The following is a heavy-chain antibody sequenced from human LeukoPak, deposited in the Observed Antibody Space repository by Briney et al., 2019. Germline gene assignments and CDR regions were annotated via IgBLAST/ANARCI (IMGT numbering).Heavy chain of an antibody. CDR1: GFTFSSYS. V-gene: IGHV3-21*01. CDR2: ISSSSSYI. CDR3: ASEELGGVPAATGY. J-gene: IGHJ4*02. D-gene: IGHD2-2*01. Sequence: GGSLRLSCAASGFTFSSYSMNWVRQAPGKGLEWVSSISSSSSYIYYADSVKGRFTISRDNAKNSLYLQMNSLRAEDTAVYYCASEELGGVPAATGYWGQGTLVTVSS.